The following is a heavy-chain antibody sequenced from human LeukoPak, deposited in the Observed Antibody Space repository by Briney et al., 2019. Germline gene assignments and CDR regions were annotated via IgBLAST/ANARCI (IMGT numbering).Heavy chain of an antibody. J-gene: IGHJ4*02. Sequence: PGGSLRLSCAASGFTFSSYAMSWVRQAPGKGLEWVSAISGSGGSTYYADSVKGRFTISRDNSKNTLYLQMNSLRAEDTAVYYCAKSGGYDYVWGSYRPEPYFDYWGQGTLVTVSS. CDR2: ISGSGGST. D-gene: IGHD3-16*02. V-gene: IGHV3-23*01. CDR1: GFTFSSYA. CDR3: AKSGGYDYVWGSYRPEPYFDY.